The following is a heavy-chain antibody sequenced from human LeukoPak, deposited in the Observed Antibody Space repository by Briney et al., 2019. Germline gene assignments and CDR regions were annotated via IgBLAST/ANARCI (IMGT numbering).Heavy chain of an antibody. Sequence: GGSLRLSCAASGFTFTNAWMNWVRHAPGKGLEWVGHIKSKTDGGTTDYAAPVEGRFTISGDDSETTVYLQMNSLKTEDTAVYYCTTGYASSWYVWGQGTLVTVSS. V-gene: IGHV3-15*01. CDR3: TTGYASSWYV. CDR1: GFTFTNAW. D-gene: IGHD6-13*01. CDR2: IKSKTDGGTT. J-gene: IGHJ4*02.